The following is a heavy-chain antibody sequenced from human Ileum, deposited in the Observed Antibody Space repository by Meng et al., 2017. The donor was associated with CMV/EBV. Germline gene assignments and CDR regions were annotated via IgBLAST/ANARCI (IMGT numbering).Heavy chain of an antibody. V-gene: IGHV4-4*07. CDR1: GGSLSGYY. Sequence: LEDPGPGRVMPSETLSLCFTVSGGSLSGYYWNWIRQPAGQGLDCIGRIHSNGATDYNPSLQSRVTMSVDSSKNEFFLSLSFVTAADTAIYYCARRRGPRGYIDYWGQGILVTVSS. J-gene: IGHJ4*02. D-gene: IGHD3-10*01. CDR3: ARRRGPRGYIDY. CDR2: IHSNGAT.